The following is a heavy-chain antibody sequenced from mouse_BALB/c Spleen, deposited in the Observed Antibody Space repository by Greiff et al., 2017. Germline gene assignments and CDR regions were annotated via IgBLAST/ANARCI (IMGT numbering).Heavy chain of an antibody. D-gene: IGHD1-1*01. Sequence: EVQLVESGPELVKPGASVKMSCKASGYTFTSYVMHWVKQKPGQGLEWIGYINPYNDGTKYNEKFKGKATLTSDKSSSTAYMELSSLTSEDSAVYYCARAAYYGSSPYAMDYWGQGTSVTVSS. CDR3: ARAAYYGSSPYAMDY. CDR1: GYTFTSYV. J-gene: IGHJ4*01. V-gene: IGHV1-14*01. CDR2: INPYNDGT.